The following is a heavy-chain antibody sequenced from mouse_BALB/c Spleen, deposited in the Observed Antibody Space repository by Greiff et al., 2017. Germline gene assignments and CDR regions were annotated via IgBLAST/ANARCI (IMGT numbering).Heavy chain of an antibody. J-gene: IGHJ4*01. V-gene: IGHV5-6-5*01. CDR3: AREGLTTVLDY. D-gene: IGHD1-1*01. Sequence: EVQLVESGGGLVKPGGSLKLSCAASGLTFSSYAMSWVRQTPEKRLEWVASISSGGSTYYPDSVKGRFTISRDNARNILYLQMSSLRSEDTAMYYCAREGLTTVLDYWGQGTSVTVSS. CDR1: GLTFSSYA. CDR2: ISSGGST.